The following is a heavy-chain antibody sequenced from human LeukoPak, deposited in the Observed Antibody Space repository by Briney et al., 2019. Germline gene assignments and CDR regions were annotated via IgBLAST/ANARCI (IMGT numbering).Heavy chain of an antibody. V-gene: IGHV3-66*01. CDR1: GFTFSNYS. D-gene: IGHD6-19*01. Sequence: GGSLRLSCAASGFTFSNYSMNWVRQAPGKGLEWVSVIYSGGSTYYADSVKGRFTISRDNSKNTLYLQMNSLRAEDTAVYYCVREVVAGGDAFDIWGQGTMVTVSS. CDR2: IYSGGST. CDR3: VREVVAGGDAFDI. J-gene: IGHJ3*02.